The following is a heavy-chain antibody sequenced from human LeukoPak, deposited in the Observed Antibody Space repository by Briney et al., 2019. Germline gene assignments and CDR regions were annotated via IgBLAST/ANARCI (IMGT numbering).Heavy chain of an antibody. CDR3: VRRRWLHLPFDY. CDR2: IKQDGGEK. D-gene: IGHD5-24*01. V-gene: IGHV3-7*01. Sequence: GGSLRLSCSASGFIFNTFGMSWVRQAPGKGLEWVANIKQDGGEKYYVDSVKGRFTISRDNAKNSLYLQMNSLRAEDTAVYYCVRRRWLHLPFDYWGQGTLVTVSS. CDR1: GFIFNTFG. J-gene: IGHJ4*02.